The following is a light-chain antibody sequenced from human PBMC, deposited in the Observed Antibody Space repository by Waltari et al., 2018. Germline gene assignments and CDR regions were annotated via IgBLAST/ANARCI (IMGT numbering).Light chain of an antibody. CDR2: EVN. Sequence: QSALTQPASVSGSPGQSITISCTGTSSDVGAYNYVSWYQQHPGQAPKLRIYEVNNRPSGVSHRFSGSKSGNTASLTISGLQAEDEADYFCNSYTSSTTQVFGTGTKVTVL. J-gene: IGLJ1*01. CDR3: NSYTSSTTQV. CDR1: SSDVGAYNY. V-gene: IGLV2-14*01.